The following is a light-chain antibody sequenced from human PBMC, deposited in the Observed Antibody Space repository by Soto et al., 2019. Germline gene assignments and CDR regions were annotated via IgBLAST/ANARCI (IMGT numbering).Light chain of an antibody. J-gene: IGKJ2*01. Sequence: EIVMTQSPDTLSVSPGERATLSCRASQRISSNLAWYQQKPGQAPRLLIYGASTRATGVPARFSGSGSETDFTLTISNLQSEDCAVYYCQHYNNWPPYTFGQLTKVEIK. CDR3: QHYNNWPPYT. V-gene: IGKV3D-15*01. CDR1: QRISSN. CDR2: GAS.